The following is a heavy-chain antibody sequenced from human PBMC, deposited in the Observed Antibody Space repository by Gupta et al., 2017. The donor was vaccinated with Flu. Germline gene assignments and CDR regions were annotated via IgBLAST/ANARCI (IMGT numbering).Heavy chain of an antibody. CDR1: GFTFSSYS. V-gene: IGHV3-21*01. Sequence: EVQLVESGGGLVKPGGSLRLSCAASGFTFSSYSMNWVRTAPGKGLEWVSSISSSSSYIYYADSVKGRFTISRDNAKNSLYLQMNSLRAEDTAVYYCARDAPMIAAETWFDYWGQGTLVTVSS. D-gene: IGHD6-13*01. CDR2: ISSSSSYI. CDR3: ARDAPMIAAETWFDY. J-gene: IGHJ4*02.